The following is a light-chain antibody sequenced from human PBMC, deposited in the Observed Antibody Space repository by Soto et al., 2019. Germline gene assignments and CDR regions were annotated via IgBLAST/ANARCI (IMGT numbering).Light chain of an antibody. CDR3: QSYDSDLSGSV. CDR2: DDT. CDR1: NSNIGSGYG. J-gene: IGLJ3*02. V-gene: IGLV1-40*01. Sequence: QSVLTQPPSVSGAPGQRVTISCTGSNSNIGSGYGLHWYRQFPGMAPQLLIYDDTYRPSGVPDRFSGSKSGTSASLAITGRQAEDEADYFCQSYDSDLSGSVFGGGTKLTVL.